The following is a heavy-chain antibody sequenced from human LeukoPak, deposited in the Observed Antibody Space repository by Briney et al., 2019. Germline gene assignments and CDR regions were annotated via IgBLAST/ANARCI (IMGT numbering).Heavy chain of an antibody. V-gene: IGHV3-23*01. D-gene: IGHD2-15*01. CDR1: GFTFSRHH. CDR3: AKGTSRVVVAATDY. J-gene: IGHJ4*02. CDR2: ISGSGGST. Sequence: GGSLRLSCSASGFTFSRHHMTWVRQAPGKGLEWVSAISGSGGSTYYADSVKGRFTISRDNSKNTLYLQMNSLRAEDTAVYYCAKGTSRVVVAATDYWGQGTLVTVSS.